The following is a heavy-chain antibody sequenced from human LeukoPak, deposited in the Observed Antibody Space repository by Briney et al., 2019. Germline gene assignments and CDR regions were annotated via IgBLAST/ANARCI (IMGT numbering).Heavy chain of an antibody. J-gene: IGHJ4*02. CDR3: AREGFQYDILTGYDY. D-gene: IGHD3-9*01. Sequence: GGSLRLSCAASGFTFSSYSMNWVRQAPGKGLEWVSSISSSSSYIYYADSVKGRFTISRDNAKNSLYLQMNSLRAEDTAVYYCAREGFQYDILTGYDYWGQGTLVTVSS. CDR2: ISSSSSYI. CDR1: GFTFSSYS. V-gene: IGHV3-21*01.